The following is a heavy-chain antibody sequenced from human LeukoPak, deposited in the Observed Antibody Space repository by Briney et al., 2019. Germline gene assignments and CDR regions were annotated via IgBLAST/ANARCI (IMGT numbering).Heavy chain of an antibody. Sequence: GESLKISCKGSGYSFPIYWIAWVRQMPGKGLEWMGVIYPGDSDTRYSPSFQGQVTFSADKSISTAYLQWSRLKASDTAMYYCARRRFCSSTSCYAGAFDIWGQGTMVTVSS. CDR2: IYPGDSDT. J-gene: IGHJ3*02. V-gene: IGHV5-51*01. D-gene: IGHD2-2*01. CDR1: GYSFPIYW. CDR3: ARRRFCSSTSCYAGAFDI.